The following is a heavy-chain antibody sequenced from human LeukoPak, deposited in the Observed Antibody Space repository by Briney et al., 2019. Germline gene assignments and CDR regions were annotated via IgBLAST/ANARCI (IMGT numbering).Heavy chain of an antibody. V-gene: IGHV4-30-2*01. CDR1: GGSISSGGYS. Sequence: SQTLSLTCAVYGGSISSGGYSWSWIRQPPGKGLEWIGYIYHSGSTYYNPSLKSRVTISVDRSKNQFSLKLSSVTAADTAVYYCARAEQLLWFGESSSGAFDIWGQGTMVTVSS. CDR3: ARAEQLLWFGESSSGAFDI. J-gene: IGHJ3*02. CDR2: IYHSGST. D-gene: IGHD3-10*01.